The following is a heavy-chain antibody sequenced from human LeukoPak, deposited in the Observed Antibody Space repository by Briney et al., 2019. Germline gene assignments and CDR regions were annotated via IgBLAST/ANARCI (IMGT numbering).Heavy chain of an antibody. D-gene: IGHD3-22*01. J-gene: IGHJ6*02. CDR3: ARDRGYHDISGYYGYYYYYYRVDV. CDR2: IYYSGST. Sequence: PSETLSLTCTVSGGSTSSYYWGWIRQPPGKGLEWIGYIYYSGSTNYNPSLKSRVTISVDTSKNQFSLKLSSVTAADTAVYYCARDRGYHDISGYYGYYYYYYRVDVWGQGTTVTVSS. CDR1: GGSTSSYY. V-gene: IGHV4-59*01.